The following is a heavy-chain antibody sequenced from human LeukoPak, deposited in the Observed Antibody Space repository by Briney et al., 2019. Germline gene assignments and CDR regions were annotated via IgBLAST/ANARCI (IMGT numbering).Heavy chain of an antibody. CDR3: ASFLEWLFLFDY. CDR1: GYSISSGYY. Sequence: PSETLSLTCAVSGYSISSGYYWGWIRPPPGKGLEWIGSIYYSGSTYYNPSLKSRVTISVDTSKNQFSLKLSSVTAADTAVYYCASFLEWLFLFDYWGQGTLVTVSS. D-gene: IGHD3-3*01. J-gene: IGHJ4*02. V-gene: IGHV4-38-2*01. CDR2: IYYSGST.